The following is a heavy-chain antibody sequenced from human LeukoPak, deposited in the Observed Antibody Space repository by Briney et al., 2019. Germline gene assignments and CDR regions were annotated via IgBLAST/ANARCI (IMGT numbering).Heavy chain of an antibody. Sequence: GGSLRLSCAASGFTFSYYWMSWVRQAPGKGLEWVANIKEDGSEKYYVDSVKGRFTISRDNAKNTLYLQVKSLRAEDTAVYYCARGRYYLDYWGQGTLVAVSS. V-gene: IGHV3-7*01. J-gene: IGHJ4*02. CDR2: IKEDGSEK. CDR3: ARGRYYLDY. CDR1: GFTFSYYW.